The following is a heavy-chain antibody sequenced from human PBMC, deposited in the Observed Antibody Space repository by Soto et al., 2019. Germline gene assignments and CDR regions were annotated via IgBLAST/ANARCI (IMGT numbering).Heavy chain of an antibody. J-gene: IGHJ4*02. V-gene: IGHV1-8*01. CDR1: GYTFTSYD. D-gene: IGHD5-12*01. Sequence: SVKVSCEASGYTFTSYDINWVRQATVQGLEWMGWMNPNSGNTGYAQKFQGRVTMTRNTSISTAYMELSSLRSEDTAVYYCARGRGWLQLLYYFDYWGQGTLVTVSS. CDR3: ARGRGWLQLLYYFDY. CDR2: MNPNSGNT.